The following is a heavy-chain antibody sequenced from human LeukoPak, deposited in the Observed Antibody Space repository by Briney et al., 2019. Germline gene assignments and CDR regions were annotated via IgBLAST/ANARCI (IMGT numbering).Heavy chain of an antibody. CDR2: INHSGST. D-gene: IGHD3-22*01. V-gene: IGHV4-34*01. CDR1: GGSFSGYY. Sequence: SETLPLTCAVYGGSFSGYYWSWIRQPPGKGLEWIGEINHSGSTNYNPSLKSRVTISVDTSKNQFSLKLSSVTAADTAVYYCARRANYYDSSGYYYNVAPFGYWGQGTLVTVSS. J-gene: IGHJ4*02. CDR3: ARRANYYDSSGYYYNVAPFGY.